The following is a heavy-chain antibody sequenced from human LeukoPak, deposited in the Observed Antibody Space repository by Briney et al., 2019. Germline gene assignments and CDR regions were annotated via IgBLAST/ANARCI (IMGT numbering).Heavy chain of an antibody. V-gene: IGHV3-21*01. CDR1: GFTFSSYS. D-gene: IGHD2-21*02. Sequence: KTGGSLILSCAASGFTFSSYSMNWVRQAPGKGLERVSSISSSSSYIYYADSVKGRFTISRDNAKNSLYLQMNSLRAEDTAVYYCARSPGTATRTYYFDYWGQGTLVTVSS. CDR2: ISSSSSYI. J-gene: IGHJ4*02. CDR3: ARSPGTATRTYYFDY.